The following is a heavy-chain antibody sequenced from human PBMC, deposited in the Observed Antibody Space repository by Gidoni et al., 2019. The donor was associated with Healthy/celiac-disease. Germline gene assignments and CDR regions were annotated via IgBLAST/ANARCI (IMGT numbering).Heavy chain of an antibody. J-gene: IGHJ4*02. CDR3: ARGPGIAVAGPQFDY. CDR1: GFTVSSNY. CDR2: IYSGGST. D-gene: IGHD6-19*01. V-gene: IGHV3-53*04. Sequence: EVQLVESGGGLVQPGGSLRLSCAASGFTVSSNYMSWVRQAPGKGLEWVSVIYSGGSTYYADSVKGRFTISRHNSKNTLYLQMNSLRAEDTAVYYCARGPGIAVAGPQFDYWGQGTLVTVSS.